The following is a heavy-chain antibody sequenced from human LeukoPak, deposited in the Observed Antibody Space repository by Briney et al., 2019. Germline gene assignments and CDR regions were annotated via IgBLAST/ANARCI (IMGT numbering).Heavy chain of an antibody. J-gene: IGHJ4*02. D-gene: IGHD3-10*01. CDR3: ARDRGLWFGELNFDY. CDR2: IRYDGSNK. V-gene: IGHV3-30*02. Sequence: GGSLRLSCAASGFTFSSYGMHWVRQAPGKGLEWVAFIRYDGSNKYYADSVKGRFTISRDNSKNTLYLQMNSLRAEDTAVYYCARDRGLWFGELNFDYWGQGTLVTVSS. CDR1: GFTFSSYG.